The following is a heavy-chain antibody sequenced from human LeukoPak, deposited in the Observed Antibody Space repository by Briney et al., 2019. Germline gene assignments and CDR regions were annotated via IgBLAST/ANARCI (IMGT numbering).Heavy chain of an antibody. CDR2: INPNSGGT. V-gene: IGHV1-2*02. Sequence: ASVKVSCKASGYTFTGYYMHWVRQAPGQGLEWMGWINPNSGGTNYAQKFQGRVTMTRDTSISTAYMELSRLRSDDTAVYYCARDGFGIAAAGIYGRDYYYYMDVWGKGATVTVSS. CDR1: GYTFTGYY. CDR3: ARDGFGIAAAGIYGRDYYYYMDV. J-gene: IGHJ6*03. D-gene: IGHD6-13*01.